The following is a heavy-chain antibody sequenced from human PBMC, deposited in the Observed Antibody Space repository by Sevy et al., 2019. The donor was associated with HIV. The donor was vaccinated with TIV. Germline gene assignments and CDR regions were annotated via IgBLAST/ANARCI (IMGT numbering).Heavy chain of an antibody. CDR1: GYTFTYYD. J-gene: IGHJ6*02. CDR3: ARFLSTSYYYYNAMDV. CDR2: MSPNSGNT. D-gene: IGHD3-3*02. V-gene: IGHV1-8*01. Sequence: ASVKVSCRASGYTFTYYDINWVRQATGQGLEWMGWMSPNSGNTGYAQKVQGRVTMTRNTSISTAYMELSSLRSEDTAVYYCARFLSTSYYYYNAMDVWGQGTTVTVSS.